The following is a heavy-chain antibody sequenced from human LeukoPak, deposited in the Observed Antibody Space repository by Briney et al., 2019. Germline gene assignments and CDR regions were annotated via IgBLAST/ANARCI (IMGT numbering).Heavy chain of an antibody. D-gene: IGHD2-2*02. CDR1: GGTFSSYA. CDR3: ARAKDIVVVPAAIPENWFDP. J-gene: IGHJ5*02. V-gene: IGHV1-69*01. Sequence: SVKVSCKASGGTFSSYAISWVRQAPGQGLEWMGGIIPIFGTANYAQKFQGRVTITADESTSTAYMELSSLRSEDTAVYYCARAKDIVVVPAAIPENWFDPWGQGALVTVSS. CDR2: IIPIFGTA.